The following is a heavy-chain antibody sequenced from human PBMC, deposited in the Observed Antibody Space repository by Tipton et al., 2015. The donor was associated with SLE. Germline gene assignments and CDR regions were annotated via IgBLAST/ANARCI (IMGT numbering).Heavy chain of an antibody. Sequence: QVQLVQSGAEVKKPGASVKVSCKASGYIFTGYYMHWVRQAPGQGLEWMGWINPNSGGTNYAQKFQGRVTMTRDTSISTAYMELSRLRSDDTAVYYCARIVVPSYYYYGMDVWGQGTTVTVSS. CDR3: ARIVVPSYYYYGMDV. D-gene: IGHD2-2*01. V-gene: IGHV1-2*02. CDR1: GYIFTGYY. J-gene: IGHJ6*02. CDR2: INPNSGGT.